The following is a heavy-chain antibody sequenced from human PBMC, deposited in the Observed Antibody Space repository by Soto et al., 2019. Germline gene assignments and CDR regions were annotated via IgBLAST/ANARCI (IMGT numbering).Heavy chain of an antibody. D-gene: IGHD4-17*01. V-gene: IGHV1-8*01. CDR3: ARVYGDADY. CDR2: MNPNSGNT. J-gene: IGHJ4*02. Sequence: ASVKVSCKDSGYTFTSYDINWVRQATGQGLEWMGWMNPNSGNTGHAQQFQGRVTMTRDSYTSTAYMELSNLRSEDTAVYYCARVYGDADYWGQGTLVTVSS. CDR1: GYTFTSYD.